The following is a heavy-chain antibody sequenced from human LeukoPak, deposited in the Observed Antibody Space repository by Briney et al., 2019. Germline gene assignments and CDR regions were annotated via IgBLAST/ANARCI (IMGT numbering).Heavy chain of an antibody. CDR1: GGSLSNYF. Sequence: SETLSLTCAVYGGSLSNYFWSWIRQPPGKGLEWIGEINHSGSTNYNPSLKTRLTISVDTSKNQFSLKRSSVTTADTAVYYCARGVVGNWYFFDYWGQGTLVTVSS. V-gene: IGHV4-34*01. D-gene: IGHD6-13*01. J-gene: IGHJ4*02. CDR3: ARGVVGNWYFFDY. CDR2: INHSGST.